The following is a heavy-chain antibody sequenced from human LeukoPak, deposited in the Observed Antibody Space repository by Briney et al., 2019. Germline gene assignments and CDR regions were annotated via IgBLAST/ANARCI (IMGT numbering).Heavy chain of an antibody. V-gene: IGHV3-15*01. CDR1: GFTFSSAW. CDR2: IKSKTDGGAT. CDR3: TTDMRGIAVAGTEVDY. D-gene: IGHD6-19*01. J-gene: IGHJ4*02. Sequence: GGSLRLSCASVGFTFSSAWLTWVRQAPGKGLECIGRIKSKTDGGATDYAAPVKGRFTISRDDSKNTLYLQMNSLKTEDTAVYYCTTDMRGIAVAGTEVDYWGQGTLVTVSS.